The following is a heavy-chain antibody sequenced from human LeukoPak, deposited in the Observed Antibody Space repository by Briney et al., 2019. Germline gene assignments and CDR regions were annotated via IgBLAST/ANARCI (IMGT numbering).Heavy chain of an antibody. CDR3: ARVSSSWY. D-gene: IGHD6-13*01. Sequence: GGSLRLSCAASGFTFSGYSMNWVRQAPGKGLEWVSSISSSSSYMHYADSVKGRFTTSRDNAKNSLYLQMSSLRAEDTAVYYCARVSSSWYWGQGTLVTVSS. V-gene: IGHV3-21*01. CDR1: GFTFSGYS. J-gene: IGHJ4*02. CDR2: ISSSSSYM.